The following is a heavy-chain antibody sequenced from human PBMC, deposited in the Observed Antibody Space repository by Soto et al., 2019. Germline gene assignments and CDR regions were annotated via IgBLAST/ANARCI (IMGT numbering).Heavy chain of an antibody. J-gene: IGHJ5*02. CDR1: GGTFSSYA. CDR3: ARDLVEQQLVRLGWFDP. CDR2: IIPIFGTA. Sequence: GASVKVSCKASGGTFSSYAISWVRQAPGQGLEWMGGIIPIFGTANYAQKFQGRVTITADKSTSTAYMELSSLRSEDTAVYYCARDLVEQQLVRLGWFDPWGQGTLATVSS. V-gene: IGHV1-69*06. D-gene: IGHD6-13*01.